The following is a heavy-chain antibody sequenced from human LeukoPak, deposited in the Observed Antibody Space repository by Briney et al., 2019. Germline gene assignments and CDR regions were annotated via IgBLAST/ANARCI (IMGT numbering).Heavy chain of an antibody. D-gene: IGHD1-14*01. CDR1: GFILSSFS. J-gene: IGHJ4*02. V-gene: IGHV3-64*02. Sequence: GGSLRLSCAASGFILSSFSMHWVRQSPGRGLQYVSAINYKGGTTYYADSVKGRFTISRDNSKNTLYLQMASLRAEDMGVYYCARVGPETAFDYWGQGTLVTVSS. CDR2: INYKGGTT. CDR3: ARVGPETAFDY.